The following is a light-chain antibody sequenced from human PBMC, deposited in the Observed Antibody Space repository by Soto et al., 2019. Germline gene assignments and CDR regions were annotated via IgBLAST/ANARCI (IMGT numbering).Light chain of an antibody. CDR3: QQYKTYMYT. J-gene: IGKJ2*01. V-gene: IGKV1-5*03. CDR1: QSIERW. CDR2: RAS. Sequence: DIQMTQSPSTLSASVGDRVTITCRASQSIERWLAWYQQKPGKAPKLLIYRASSLESGVPSRFSGSGSGTEFTLTISSLQPDDFTTYYCQQYKTYMYTFAQGTKLEIK.